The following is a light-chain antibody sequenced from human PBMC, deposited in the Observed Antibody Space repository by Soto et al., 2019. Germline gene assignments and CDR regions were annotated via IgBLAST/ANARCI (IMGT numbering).Light chain of an antibody. CDR2: DVT. V-gene: IGLV1-40*03. CDR1: RSNIGAGYD. J-gene: IGLJ1*01. Sequence: QAVVTQPPSVSGAPGQRVTISCTGSRSNIGAGYDVHWYQQLPGTAPKLMIYDVTKRPSGVPDRFSGSKSGDTASLTISGLQADDEADYYCCSCAGDYTIYVFGTGTKLTVL. CDR3: CSCAGDYTIYV.